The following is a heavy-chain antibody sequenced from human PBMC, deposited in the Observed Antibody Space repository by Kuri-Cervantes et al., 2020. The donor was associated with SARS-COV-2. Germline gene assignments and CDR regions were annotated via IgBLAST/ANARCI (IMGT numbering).Heavy chain of an antibody. V-gene: IGHV1-24*01. CDR3: ARKIFRPEGSSWYVWGRTTAYYFDY. CDR1: GNTLTELP. J-gene: IGHJ4*02. D-gene: IGHD6-13*01. CDR2: FDPEQREI. Sequence: ASVKVSCKVSGNTLTELPLHWVRQAPGKGLEWMGGFDPEQREIIYAQKFQGRVSMTEDTSTDTAYMELSSLRSEDTAVYYCARKIFRPEGSSWYVWGRTTAYYFDYWGQGTLVTVSS.